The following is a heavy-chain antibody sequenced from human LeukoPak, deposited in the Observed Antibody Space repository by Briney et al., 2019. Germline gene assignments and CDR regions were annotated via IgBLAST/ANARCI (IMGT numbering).Heavy chain of an antibody. Sequence: PSETLSLTCAVYGGSFSGYYWSWIRQPPGKGLEWIGEINHSGSTNYNPSLKSRVTISVDTSKNQFSLKLSSVTAADTAVYYCARGYDFWSGYYRPLDYWGQGTLVTVSS. J-gene: IGHJ4*02. V-gene: IGHV4-34*01. CDR1: GGSFSGYY. CDR2: INHSGST. CDR3: ARGYDFWSGYYRPLDY. D-gene: IGHD3-3*01.